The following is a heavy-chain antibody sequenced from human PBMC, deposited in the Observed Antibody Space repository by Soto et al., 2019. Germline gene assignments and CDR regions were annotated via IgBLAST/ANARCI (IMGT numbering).Heavy chain of an antibody. CDR2: ISYDGSNK. J-gene: IGHJ6*03. CDR1: GFTFSSYG. Sequence: QVQLVESGGGVFQPGRSLRLSCAASGFTFSSYGMHWVRQAPGKGLEWVAVISYDGSNKYYADSVKGRFTISRDNSKNTLYLQMNSLRAEDTAVYYCAKDWALIAVAYYYYMDVWGKGTTVTVSS. D-gene: IGHD6-19*01. V-gene: IGHV3-30*18. CDR3: AKDWALIAVAYYYYMDV.